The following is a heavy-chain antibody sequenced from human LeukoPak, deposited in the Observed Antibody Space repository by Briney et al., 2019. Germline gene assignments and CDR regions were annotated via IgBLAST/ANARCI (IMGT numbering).Heavy chain of an antibody. CDR2: IYYSGST. D-gene: IGHD2-15*01. CDR1: GGSISSHY. J-gene: IGHJ4*02. Sequence: SETLSLTCTVSGGSISSHYWSWIRQPPGKGLEWIGYIYYSGSTNYNPSLKSQVTISVDTSKNQFSLKLSSVTAADTAVYYCARSCSGGSCLYYWGQGTLVTVSS. CDR3: ARSCSGGSCLYY. V-gene: IGHV4-59*11.